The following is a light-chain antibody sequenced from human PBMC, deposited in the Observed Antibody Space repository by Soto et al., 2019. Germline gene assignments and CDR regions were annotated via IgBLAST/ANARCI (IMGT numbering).Light chain of an antibody. V-gene: IGLV1-40*01. Sequence: QSVLTQPPSGSGAPGQRVTISCTGNNSNLGAGYDVHWYQQLPGAAPKLVDFGKRNRPSGVPERFSGSKSGTSDSLAITGLQDQHEADYYCQPYDYSLTAFVFGGGTKLTVL. J-gene: IGLJ3*02. CDR1: NSNLGAGYD. CDR3: QPYDYSLTAFV. CDR2: GKR.